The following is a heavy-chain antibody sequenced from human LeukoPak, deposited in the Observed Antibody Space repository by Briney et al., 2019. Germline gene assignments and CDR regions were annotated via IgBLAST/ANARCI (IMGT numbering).Heavy chain of an antibody. CDR1: GFTFTNYA. D-gene: IGHD2-15*01. CDR3: AKDRVISCCSWYYYMDV. J-gene: IGHJ6*03. Sequence: GGSLRLSCEASGFTFTNYAMNWVRQVPGKGLEWVAAVSGTGNTAYYAGSVKGRFTISRDNSKNTVYLQMNYLRAEDTAVYYCAKDRVISCCSWYYYMDVWGKGTTVTVSS. V-gene: IGHV3-23*01. CDR2: VSGTGNTA.